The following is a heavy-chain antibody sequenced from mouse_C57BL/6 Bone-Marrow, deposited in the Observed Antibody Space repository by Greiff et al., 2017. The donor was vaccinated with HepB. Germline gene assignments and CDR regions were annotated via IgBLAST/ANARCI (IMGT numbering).Heavy chain of an antibody. Sequence: EVKLVESGGGLVKPGGSLKLSCAASGFTFSSYAMSWVRQTPEKRLEWVATISDGGSYTYYPDNVKGRFTISRDNAKNHLYLQMSHLKSEDTAMYYCARVELYYAMDYWGQGTSVTVSS. V-gene: IGHV5-4*03. CDR2: ISDGGSYT. J-gene: IGHJ4*01. CDR1: GFTFSSYA. CDR3: ARVELYYAMDY.